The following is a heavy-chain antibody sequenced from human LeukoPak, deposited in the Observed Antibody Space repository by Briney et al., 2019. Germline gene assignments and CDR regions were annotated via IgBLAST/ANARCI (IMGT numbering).Heavy chain of an antibody. J-gene: IGHJ4*02. CDR3: ARGRGYYDILTGYYSLNYFDY. V-gene: IGHV1-8*01. CDR2: MNPNSGNT. Sequence: ASVKVSCKASGYTFTSYDINWVRQATGRGLEWMGWMNPNSGNTGYAQKFQGRVTMTRDTSISTAYMELSRLRSDDTAVYYCARGRGYYDILTGYYSLNYFDYWGQGTLVTVSS. CDR1: GYTFTSYD. D-gene: IGHD3-9*01.